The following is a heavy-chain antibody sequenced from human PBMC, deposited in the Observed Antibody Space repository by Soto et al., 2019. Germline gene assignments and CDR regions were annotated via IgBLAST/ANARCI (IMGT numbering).Heavy chain of an antibody. CDR1: GFTFSSYS. CDR3: ARDRDCSSTSCLSNWFDP. D-gene: IGHD2-2*01. V-gene: IGHV3-21*01. Sequence: VQLVESGGGLVKPGGSLRLSCAASGFTFSSYSMNWVRQAPGKGLEWVSSISSSSSYIYYADSVKGRFTISRDNAKNSLYLQMNSLRAEDTAVYYCARDRDCSSTSCLSNWFDPWGQGTLVTVSS. J-gene: IGHJ5*02. CDR2: ISSSSSYI.